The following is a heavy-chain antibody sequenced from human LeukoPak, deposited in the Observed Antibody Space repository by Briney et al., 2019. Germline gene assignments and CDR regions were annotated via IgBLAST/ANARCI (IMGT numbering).Heavy chain of an antibody. V-gene: IGHV4-39*01. D-gene: IGHD3-10*01. J-gene: IGHJ4*02. CDR2: IYYSGST. CDR3: ARGNYYGPGSYRD. CDR1: GDSISSTNYY. Sequence: PSETLSLTCTVSGDSISSTNYYWGWIRQPPGKGLEWIGSIYYSGSTYYNPSLESRVTISVDTSKNQFSLKLSSVTAADTAVYYCARGNYYGPGSYRDWGQETLVPVS.